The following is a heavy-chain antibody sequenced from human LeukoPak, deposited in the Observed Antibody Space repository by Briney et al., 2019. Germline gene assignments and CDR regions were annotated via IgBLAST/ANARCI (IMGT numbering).Heavy chain of an antibody. D-gene: IGHD5-18*01. CDR3: ARAWGYRYVDY. Sequence: PSETLSLTCAVYGGSFSGYYWSWIRQPPGKGLEWIGEINHSGSTNYNPSLKSRVTISVDTSKNQFSLKLSSVTAADTAVYYCARAWGYRYVDYWGQGTLVTVSS. CDR2: INHSGST. V-gene: IGHV4-34*01. CDR1: GGSFSGYY. J-gene: IGHJ4*02.